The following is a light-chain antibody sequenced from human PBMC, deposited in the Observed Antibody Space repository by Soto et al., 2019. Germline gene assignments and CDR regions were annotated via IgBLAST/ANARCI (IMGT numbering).Light chain of an antibody. J-gene: IGLJ3*02. CDR1: NSNIGSNF. Sequence: QSVLSPPRSACWTPGHTVTISCSGNNSNIGSNFVFWYRQFPGTAPKLLIHSDDQRPSGVPDRLSGSKSGTSASLAISGLRAEDEAEYHCAAWDDILFAAFVGATKVTV. V-gene: IGLV1-47*02. CDR2: SDD. CDR3: AAWDDILFAA.